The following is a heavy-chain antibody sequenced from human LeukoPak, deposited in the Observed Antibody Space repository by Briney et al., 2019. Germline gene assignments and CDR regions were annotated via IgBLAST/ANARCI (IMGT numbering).Heavy chain of an antibody. Sequence: PGGSLRLSCAASGFTFSSYSMSWVRQAPGKGLEWVSVIYSGGSTYYADSVKGRFTISRDNSKNTLYLQMNSLRAEDTAVYYCASSPYYYDSSGYYYGYYYYMDVWGKGTTVTISS. D-gene: IGHD3-22*01. CDR3: ASSPYYYDSSGYYYGYYYYMDV. CDR1: GFTFSSYS. J-gene: IGHJ6*03. V-gene: IGHV3-53*01. CDR2: IYSGGST.